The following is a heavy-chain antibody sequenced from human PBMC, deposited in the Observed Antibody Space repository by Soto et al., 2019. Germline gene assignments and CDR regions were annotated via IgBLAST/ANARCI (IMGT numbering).Heavy chain of an antibody. J-gene: IGHJ5*02. V-gene: IGHV1-46*01. CDR1: GYTFTSYY. Sequence: ASVKVSCKASGYTFTSYYMHWVRQAPGQGLEWMGIINPSGGSTSYAQKFQGRVTMTRDTSTSTVYMELSSLRSEDTAVYYCARGRPLYRYLISRWIDPWGQGTLVNVSS. CDR3: ARGRPLYRYLISRWIDP. D-gene: IGHD5-18*01. CDR2: INPSGGST.